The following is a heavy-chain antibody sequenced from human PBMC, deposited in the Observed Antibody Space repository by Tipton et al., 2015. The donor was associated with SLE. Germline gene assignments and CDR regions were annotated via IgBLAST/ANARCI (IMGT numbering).Heavy chain of an antibody. CDR2: INHSGST. CDR3: ASQRYYYDSSGYYPLYYLDY. J-gene: IGHJ4*02. Sequence: TLSLTCAVYGGSFSGYYWSWIRQPPGKGLEWIGEINHSGSTNYNPSLKSRVTISVDTSKNQFSLKLSSLTAADTAVYYCASQRYYYDSSGYYPLYYLDYCGQRTLVTVSS. CDR1: GGSFSGYY. V-gene: IGHV4-34*01. D-gene: IGHD3-22*01.